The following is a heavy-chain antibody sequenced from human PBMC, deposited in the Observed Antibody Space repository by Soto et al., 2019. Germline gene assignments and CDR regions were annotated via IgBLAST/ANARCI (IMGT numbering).Heavy chain of an antibody. Sequence: QVQLVQSGAEVKKPGASVKVSCKASGYTFTDYGITWVRQAPGQGLQWMGWINSYNGVTNNAHSFQGRVSMTTDTSTSTAYLELSSLRSDDTAVYYCARDRYNRGVFDYWGQGSLVTGSS. V-gene: IGHV1-18*01. CDR2: INSYNGVT. CDR1: GYTFTDYG. J-gene: IGHJ4*02. D-gene: IGHD1-1*01. CDR3: ARDRYNRGVFDY.